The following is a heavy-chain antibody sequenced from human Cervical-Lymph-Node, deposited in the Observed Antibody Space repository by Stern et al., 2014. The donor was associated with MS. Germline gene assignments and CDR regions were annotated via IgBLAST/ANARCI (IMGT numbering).Heavy chain of an antibody. CDR1: GYTFTTYV. V-gene: IGHV1-3*01. D-gene: IGHD4-17*01. CDR2: INGGNGNT. J-gene: IGHJ4*02. CDR3: ARTDYGDGFGY. Sequence: VQLVESGAEVKKPGASVKVSCKASGYTFTTYVMHWVRQAPGQRLEWMGWINGGNGNTKYSQKFQGRVTITRDTSASTAYMELSSLRSEDTAVYYCARTDYGDGFGYWGQGTLVTVSS.